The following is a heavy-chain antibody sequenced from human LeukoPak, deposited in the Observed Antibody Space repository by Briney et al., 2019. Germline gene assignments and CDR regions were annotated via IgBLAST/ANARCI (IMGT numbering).Heavy chain of an antibody. CDR2: IYSGGST. CDR3: ARADGYYDSSGYYYFDY. V-gene: IGHV3-53*01. D-gene: IGHD3-22*01. CDR1: GLTVSSNY. J-gene: IGHJ4*02. Sequence: GGSLRLSCAASGLTVSSNYMSWVRQAPGKGLEWVSVIYSGGSTYYADSVKGRFTISRDNSKNTLYLQMNSLRAEDTAVYYCARADGYYDSSGYYYFDYWGQGTLVTVSS.